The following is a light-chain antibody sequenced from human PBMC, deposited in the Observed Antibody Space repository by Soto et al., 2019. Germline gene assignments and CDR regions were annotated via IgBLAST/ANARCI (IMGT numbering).Light chain of an antibody. CDR1: QSISSW. Sequence: DIQMTQSPSTLSASVGDRVTITCRASQSISSWLAWYQQKPGKAPKLLIYDASSLESGVPSRFSGSGSGTEFTLTISRLQHDDFATYYCQQYNSYSPWTFGQGTKVEIK. J-gene: IGKJ1*01. CDR2: DAS. V-gene: IGKV1-5*01. CDR3: QQYNSYSPWT.